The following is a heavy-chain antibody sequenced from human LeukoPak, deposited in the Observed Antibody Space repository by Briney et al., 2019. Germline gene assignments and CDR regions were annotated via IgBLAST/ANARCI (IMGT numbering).Heavy chain of an antibody. CDR1: GYIFTTSW. CDR2: INPGDSDT. Sequence: GESLKISCKGSGYIFTTSWIGWVRQMPGKGLEWMAIINPGDSDTRYSPSFQGQVTISADKSISTVYLQWGSLKASDTAMYYCARQPGAGWFDPWGQGTLVTVSS. J-gene: IGHJ5*02. D-gene: IGHD3-10*01. CDR3: ARQPGAGWFDP. V-gene: IGHV5-51*01.